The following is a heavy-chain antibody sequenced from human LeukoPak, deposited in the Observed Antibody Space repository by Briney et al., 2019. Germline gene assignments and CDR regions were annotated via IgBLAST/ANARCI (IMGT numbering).Heavy chain of an antibody. CDR3: ARARVSSSWSFDY. J-gene: IGHJ4*02. D-gene: IGHD6-13*01. CDR1: GLTFSSHW. V-gene: IGHV3-74*01. CDR2: ITNDGSST. Sequence: GGSLRLSCAASGLTFSSHWMHWVRQAPGKGLVWVSRITNDGSSTTYADSVKGRFTISRDNSKNTLYLQMNSLRAEDTAVYYCARARVSSSWSFDYWGQGTLVTVSS.